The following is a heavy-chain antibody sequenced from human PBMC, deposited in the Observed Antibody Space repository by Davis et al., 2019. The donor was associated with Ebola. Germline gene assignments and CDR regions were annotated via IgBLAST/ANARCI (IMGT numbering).Heavy chain of an antibody. Sequence: GESLKISCAASGFTVSSNYMSWVRQAPGKGLEWVSVIYSGGSTYYADSVTGRFTISRDNSKNTLYLQMNSLRAEDTAVYYCASITDGIISSWYYYDYGMDVWGQGTTVTVSS. D-gene: IGHD6-13*01. CDR2: IYSGGST. CDR3: ASITDGIISSWYYYDYGMDV. J-gene: IGHJ6*02. V-gene: IGHV3-53*01. CDR1: GFTVSSNY.